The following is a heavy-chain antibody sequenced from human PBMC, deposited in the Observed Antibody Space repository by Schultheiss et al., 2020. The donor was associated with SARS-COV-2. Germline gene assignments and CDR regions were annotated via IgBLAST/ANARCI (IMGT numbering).Heavy chain of an antibody. CDR1: GFTFSSYA. D-gene: IGHD6-19*01. CDR2: ISYDGSNK. Sequence: GGSLRLSCAASGFTFSSYAMHWVRQAPGKGLEWVAVISYDGSNKYYADSVKGRFTISRDNSKNTLYLQMSSLRGEDTALYYCARGTGWYPDYWGQGTLVTVSS. CDR3: ARGTGWYPDY. J-gene: IGHJ4*02. V-gene: IGHV3-30-3*01.